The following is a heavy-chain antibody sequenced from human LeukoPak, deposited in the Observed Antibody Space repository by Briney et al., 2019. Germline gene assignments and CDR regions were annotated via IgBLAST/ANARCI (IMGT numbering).Heavy chain of an antibody. CDR2: IYYSGST. V-gene: IGHV4-59*08. Sequence: SETLSLTCTVSGGSISSYYWSWIRQPPGKGLEWIGYIYYSGSTIYNPSLKSRVTISVDTSKNQFSLKLRSVTAADTAEYYCARFFWSGSKGLDYWGQGTLVTVSS. D-gene: IGHD3-3*01. CDR1: GGSISSYY. J-gene: IGHJ4*02. CDR3: ARFFWSGSKGLDY.